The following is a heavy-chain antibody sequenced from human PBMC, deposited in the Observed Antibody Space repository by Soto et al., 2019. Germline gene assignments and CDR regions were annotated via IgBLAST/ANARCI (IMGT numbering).Heavy chain of an antibody. Sequence: QGQLVQSGGAVKKPGASVTVSCKTSGYTFSNYGINWVRQAPGQGLEWMGWISGYNGNTNYAQTVQGRVTMTTDTSTGTVYMELRSLKSDDTAIYYCSRFIMVGGWVDPNYYHGMDVWGQGTTVTVSS. D-gene: IGHD6-19*01. CDR2: ISGYNGNT. CDR1: GYTFSNYG. V-gene: IGHV1-18*01. CDR3: SRFIMVGGWVDPNYYHGMDV. J-gene: IGHJ6*02.